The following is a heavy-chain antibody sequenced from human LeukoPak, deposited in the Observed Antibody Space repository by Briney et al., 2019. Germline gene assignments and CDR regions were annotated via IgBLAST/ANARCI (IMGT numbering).Heavy chain of an antibody. Sequence: GGSLRLSCVASGFTFSSYSMNWVRQAPGKGLEWVSYISSSSSTIYYADSVKGRFTISRDNAKNSLYLQMNSLRAEDTAVYYCARNREIAAAGTDAFDIWGQGTMVTVSS. CDR2: ISSSSSTI. D-gene: IGHD6-13*01. V-gene: IGHV3-48*04. J-gene: IGHJ3*02. CDR1: GFTFSSYS. CDR3: ARNREIAAAGTDAFDI.